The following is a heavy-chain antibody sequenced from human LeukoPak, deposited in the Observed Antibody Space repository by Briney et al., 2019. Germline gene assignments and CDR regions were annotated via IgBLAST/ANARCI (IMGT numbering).Heavy chain of an antibody. Sequence: ASVKVSCRTSGYRFTDYNMHWVRQAPGQGLEWMGWINPNSGGTNYAQKFQGRVTMTRDTSISTAYMELSRLRSDDTAVYYCARNPQLLWFGESFWFDPLGQGTLVTVSS. V-gene: IGHV1-2*02. CDR1: GYRFTDYN. J-gene: IGHJ5*02. D-gene: IGHD3-10*01. CDR3: ARNPQLLWFGESFWFDP. CDR2: INPNSGGT.